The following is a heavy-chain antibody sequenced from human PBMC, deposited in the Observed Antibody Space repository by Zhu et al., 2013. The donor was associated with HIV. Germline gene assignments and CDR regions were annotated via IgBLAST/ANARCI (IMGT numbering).Heavy chain of an antibody. CDR2: ISGYNGKT. Sequence: QDQLVQSGAEMKKPGASVKVSCKASGYIFTSFGISWVRQAPGQRLEWMGWISGYNGKTHYARNLQDRVSMTVDISSSTAYLELRSLRSDDTATYYCARGRYYYDHDGYYHEYFQVVGPGHPWSPSP. D-gene: IGHD3-22*01. V-gene: IGHV1-18*01. J-gene: IGHJ1*01. CDR3: ARGRYYYDHDGYYHEYFQV. CDR1: GYIFTSFG.